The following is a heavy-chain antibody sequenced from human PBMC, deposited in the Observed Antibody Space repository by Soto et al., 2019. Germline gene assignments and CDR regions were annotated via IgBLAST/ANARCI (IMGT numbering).Heavy chain of an antibody. CDR3: ARGGDPAVLFDY. CDR1: GFTFSSYA. CDR2: ISYDGSNK. Sequence: QVQLVESGGGVVQPGRSLRLSCAASGFTFSSYAMHWVRQAPGKGLEWVAVISYDGSNKYYADSVKGRFTISRDNSKNPLYLQMNSLRAEDTAVYYCARGGDPAVLFDYWGQGTLVTVSS. D-gene: IGHD2-2*01. V-gene: IGHV3-30-3*01. J-gene: IGHJ4*02.